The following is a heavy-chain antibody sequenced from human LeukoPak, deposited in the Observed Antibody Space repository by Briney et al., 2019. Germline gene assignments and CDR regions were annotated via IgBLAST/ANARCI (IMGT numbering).Heavy chain of an antibody. V-gene: IGHV4-59*01. CDR2: IYYSGSTSGST. CDR1: GGSISTSY. D-gene: IGHD7-27*01. J-gene: IGHJ6*02. CDR3: ARGSGRYYYYGVDV. Sequence: SETVSLTCTVSGGSISTSYWTWIRQPPGKGLEWIGHIYYSGSTSGSTNYNPSLKSRVTLSLDTSKNHFSLQVRSVTAADTAVYYCARGSGRYYYYGVDVWGQGTTVTVSS.